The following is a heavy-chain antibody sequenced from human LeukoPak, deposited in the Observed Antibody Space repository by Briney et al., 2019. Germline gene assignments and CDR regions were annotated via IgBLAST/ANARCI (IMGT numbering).Heavy chain of an antibody. V-gene: IGHV3-21*01. CDR3: ARGPRSSSWPTEY. CDR1: GFTFTSHN. Sequence: GGSLRLSCAASGFTFTSHNMNWVRQAPGHGLQRVSSISSSSSYIYYADSVKGRFTISRDNAKNSLYLQMNSLRAEDTAVYYCARGPRSSSWPTEYWGQGTLVTVSS. D-gene: IGHD6-13*01. CDR2: ISSSSSYI. J-gene: IGHJ4*02.